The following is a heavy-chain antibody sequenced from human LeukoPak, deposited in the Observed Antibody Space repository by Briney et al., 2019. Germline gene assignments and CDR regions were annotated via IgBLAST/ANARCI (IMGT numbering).Heavy chain of an antibody. D-gene: IGHD2-2*02. CDR3: ARDRVVVVPAAISYYYYYGMDV. J-gene: IGHJ6*02. V-gene: IGHV3-48*04. CDR1: GFTFSSYS. Sequence: GGSLRLSCAASGFTFSSYSMNWVRQAPGKGLEWVSYISSSGSTIYYADSVKGRFTNSRDNAKNSLYLQMNSLRAEDTAVYYCARDRVVVVPAAISYYYYYGMDVWGQGTTVTVSS. CDR2: ISSSGSTI.